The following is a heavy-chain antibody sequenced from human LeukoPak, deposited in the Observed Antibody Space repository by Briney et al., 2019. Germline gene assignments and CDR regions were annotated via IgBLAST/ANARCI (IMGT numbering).Heavy chain of an antibody. CDR1: GASISSSGYY. Sequence: SETLSLTCTVSGASISSSGYYWGWIRQSPGKGLEWIGSIYYSGSTYFNPSLKSRVTMSVDTSKNHFSLKLTSVTAADTAVYYCARHPGYYDSSGYYVSAFDIWGQGTMVTVSS. CDR2: IYYSGST. CDR3: ARHPGYYDSSGYYVSAFDI. V-gene: IGHV4-39*01. D-gene: IGHD3-22*01. J-gene: IGHJ3*02.